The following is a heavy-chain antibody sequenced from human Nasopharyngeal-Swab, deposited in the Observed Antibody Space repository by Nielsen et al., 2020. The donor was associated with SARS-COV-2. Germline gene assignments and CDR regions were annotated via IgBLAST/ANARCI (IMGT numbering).Heavy chain of an antibody. CDR2: IYYSGST. Sequence: WIRRPRGEGLEWMGYIYYSGSTNYNPSLKRRVTISVDTSKTQFSLKLSSVTAADTAVYYCARDDDSSGYYPFGYWGQGTLVTVSS. D-gene: IGHD3-22*01. CDR3: ARDDDSSGYYPFGY. J-gene: IGHJ4*02. V-gene: IGHV4-59*01.